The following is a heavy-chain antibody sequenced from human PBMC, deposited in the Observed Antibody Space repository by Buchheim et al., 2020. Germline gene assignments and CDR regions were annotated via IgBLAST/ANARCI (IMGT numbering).Heavy chain of an antibody. CDR3: ARDDEDSSSSPQPYYYYYYMDV. Sequence: QVQLVESGGGLVKPGGSLRLSCAASGFTFSDYYMSWIRQAPGKGLEWVSYISSSGSTIYYADSVKGRFTISRANAKNSLYLKMNSLRAEDTAVYYCARDDEDSSSSPQPYYYYYYMDVWGKGTT. J-gene: IGHJ6*03. CDR1: GFTFSDYY. CDR2: ISSSGSTI. V-gene: IGHV3-11*01. D-gene: IGHD6-6*01.